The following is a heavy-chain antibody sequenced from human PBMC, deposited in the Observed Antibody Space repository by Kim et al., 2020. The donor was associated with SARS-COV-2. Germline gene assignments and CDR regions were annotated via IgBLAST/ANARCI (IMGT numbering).Heavy chain of an antibody. D-gene: IGHD3-22*01. CDR2: ISSSGSTI. CDR3: AREVDDSSGYGRYYYYYGMDV. V-gene: IGHV3-48*03. J-gene: IGHJ6*02. CDR1: GFTFSSYE. Sequence: GGSLRLSCAASGFTFSSYEMNWVRQAPGKGLEWVSYISSSGSTIYYADSVKGRFTISRDNAKNSLYLQMNSLRAEDTAVYYCAREVDDSSGYGRYYYYYGMDVWGQGTTVTVSS.